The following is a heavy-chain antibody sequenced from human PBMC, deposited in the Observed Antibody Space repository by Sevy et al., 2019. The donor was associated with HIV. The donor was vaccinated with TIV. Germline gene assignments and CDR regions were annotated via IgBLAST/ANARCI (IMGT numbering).Heavy chain of an antibody. CDR3: ARASKVLLWFGEDNWFDP. CDR1: GFTFSSYW. Sequence: GGSLRLSCAASGFTFSSYWMSWVRQAPGKGLEWVANIKQDGSEKYYVDPVKGRFTISRDNAKNSLYLQMNSLRAEDTAVYYCARASKVLLWFGEDNWFDPWGQGTLVTVSS. D-gene: IGHD3-10*01. V-gene: IGHV3-7*01. CDR2: IKQDGSEK. J-gene: IGHJ5*02.